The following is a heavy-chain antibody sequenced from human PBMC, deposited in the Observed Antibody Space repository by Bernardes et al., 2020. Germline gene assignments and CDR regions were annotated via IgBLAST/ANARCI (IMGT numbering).Heavy chain of an antibody. D-gene: IGHD1-1*01. CDR2: IWYDGSNK. CDR1: GFTFSSYG. Sequence: GGSLRLSCAASGFTFSSYGMHWVRQAPGKGLEWVAVIWYDGSNKYYADSVKGRFTISRDNSKNTLYLQMNSLRAEDTAVYYCARDLSQELDYYYGMDVWGKGTTVTVSS. V-gene: IGHV3-33*08. CDR3: ARDLSQELDYYYGMDV. J-gene: IGHJ6*04.